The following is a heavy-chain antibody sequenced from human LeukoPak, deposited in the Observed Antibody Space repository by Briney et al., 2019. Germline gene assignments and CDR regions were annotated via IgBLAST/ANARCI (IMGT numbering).Heavy chain of an antibody. CDR3: ARGLDLFDY. CDR1: GGSISSGSYY. J-gene: IGHJ4*02. D-gene: IGHD1-1*01. CDR2: IYTSGST. Sequence: PSETLSPTCTVSGGSISSGSYYWSWIRQPAGKGLEWIGRIYTSGSTNYNPSLKSRVTISVDTSKNQFSLKLSSVTAADTAVYYCARGLDLFDYWGQGALVTVSS. V-gene: IGHV4-61*02.